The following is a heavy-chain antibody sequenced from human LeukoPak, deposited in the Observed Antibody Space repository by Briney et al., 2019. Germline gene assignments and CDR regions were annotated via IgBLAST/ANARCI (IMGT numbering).Heavy chain of an antibody. D-gene: IGHD4-23*01. Sequence: SETLSLTCTVSGASISSYYWTWIRQSPGKGLEYIGYIYYSGSTNYNPSLKSRVTIALDTSKTQFSLRLNSVTAADTAVYYCVRLSVVSPHRYFDLWGRGTLVTVSS. J-gene: IGHJ2*01. CDR2: IYYSGST. CDR1: GASISSYY. V-gene: IGHV4-59*08. CDR3: VRLSVVSPHRYFDL.